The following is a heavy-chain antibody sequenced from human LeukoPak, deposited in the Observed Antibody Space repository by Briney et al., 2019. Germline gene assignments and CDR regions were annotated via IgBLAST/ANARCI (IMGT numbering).Heavy chain of an antibody. CDR3: TKEFCGSRAACAGGSYYDF. CDR2: IGVTGDT. D-gene: IGHD2-15*01. Sequence: GGSLRLSCAASGFTFSKDDFHWVRQAPGKGLEWVAAIGVTGDTYYADSVKGRFTIFREDAANSLYLQMRGLGAGDTALYCTKEFCGSRAACAGGSYYDFWGRGALVTVSS. J-gene: IGHJ2*01. CDR1: GFTFSKDD. V-gene: IGHV3-13*01.